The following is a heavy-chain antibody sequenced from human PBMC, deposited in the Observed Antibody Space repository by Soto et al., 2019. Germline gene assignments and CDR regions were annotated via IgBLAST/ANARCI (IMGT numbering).Heavy chain of an antibody. V-gene: IGHV4-31*03. CDR2: IYYSGST. CDR1: GGSISSGGYY. Sequence: SETLSLTCPVSGGSISSGGYYWSWIRQHPGKGLEWIGYIYYSGSTYYNPSLKSRVTISVDTSKNQFSLKLSSVTAADTAVYYCARVGYYDFWSGYFFDYWGQGTLVTV. D-gene: IGHD3-3*01. J-gene: IGHJ4*02. CDR3: ARVGYYDFWSGYFFDY.